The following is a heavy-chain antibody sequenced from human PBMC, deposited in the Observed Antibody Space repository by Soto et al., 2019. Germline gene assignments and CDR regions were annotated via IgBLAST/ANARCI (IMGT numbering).Heavy chain of an antibody. CDR1: GGSISSYY. Sequence: PSETLSLTCTVSGGSISSYYWSWIRQPPGKGLEWIGYIYYSGSTNYNPSLKSRVTISVDTSKNQFSLKLSSVTAADTAVHYCARYYYEIGAFDIWGQGTMVTVS. CDR2: IYYSGST. D-gene: IGHD3-22*01. V-gene: IGHV4-59*01. CDR3: ARYYYEIGAFDI. J-gene: IGHJ3*02.